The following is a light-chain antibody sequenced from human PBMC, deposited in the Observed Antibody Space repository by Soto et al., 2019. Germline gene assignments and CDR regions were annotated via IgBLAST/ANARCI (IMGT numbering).Light chain of an antibody. CDR1: QSVSTN. CDR3: QQRSIWPPWT. Sequence: EIVMTQSPPTLSVSPGDRATLSCRASQSVSTNLAWYQQKPGQVPSLLIYGASTRASGIPARFSGSGSGTDFSLTISSLEPEDFAIYYCQQRSIWPPWTFGQGTKVDIK. V-gene: IGKV3-15*01. J-gene: IGKJ1*01. CDR2: GAS.